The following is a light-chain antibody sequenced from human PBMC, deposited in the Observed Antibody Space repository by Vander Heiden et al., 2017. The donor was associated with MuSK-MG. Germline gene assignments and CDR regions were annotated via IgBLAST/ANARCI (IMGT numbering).Light chain of an antibody. CDR1: TGDVNAAHF. J-gene: IGLJ3*02. Sequence: AVVTQEPSLTVSPGGTVTLTCGSSTGDVNAAHFPYWFQQKPGQAPKTLIHDASRRHSWTPARFSGSLVGGKAALTLSSARSDDEADYYCLLSYGGSWVFGGGTKLTVL. CDR2: DAS. CDR3: LLSYGGSWV. V-gene: IGLV7-46*01.